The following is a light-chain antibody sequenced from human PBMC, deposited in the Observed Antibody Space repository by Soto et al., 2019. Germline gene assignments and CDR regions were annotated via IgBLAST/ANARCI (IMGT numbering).Light chain of an antibody. Sequence: EIVLTQSPVTLSLSPGERATLSCRACQSLSSSYFAWYQHKPGQGPRLLIYGAFTRATGIPDRFSGSGSGTDFTLTISRLEPEDFAVDYCQQHETLITFGQGTRLEIK. J-gene: IGKJ5*01. CDR3: QQHETLIT. CDR2: GAF. V-gene: IGKV3-20*01. CDR1: QSLSSSY.